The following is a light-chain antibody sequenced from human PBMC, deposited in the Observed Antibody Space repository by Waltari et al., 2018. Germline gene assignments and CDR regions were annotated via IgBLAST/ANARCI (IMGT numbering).Light chain of an antibody. J-gene: IGKJ1*01. CDR2: AAS. CDR1: QNIRTH. Sequence: DIQMTQSPSSLSASVGDTVTVTCRASQNIRTHLNWYQQKPATAPKLLIYAASTFPRGVPSRFSASASGTDFTLTVTNLQPDDFAVYFCQQSFSSPWTFGQGTRV. V-gene: IGKV1-39*01. CDR3: QQSFSSPWT.